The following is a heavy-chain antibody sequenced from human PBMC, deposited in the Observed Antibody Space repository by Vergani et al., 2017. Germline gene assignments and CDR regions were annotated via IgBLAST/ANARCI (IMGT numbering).Heavy chain of an antibody. CDR3: ARNVGATFYYYYYMDV. Sequence: QVQLQESGPGLVKPSETLSLTCAVSGYSISSGDYYWSWIRQPPGKGLEWIGYIYYSGSTYYNPSLKSRVTISVDTSKNQFSLKLSSVTAADTAVYYCARNVGATFYYYYYMDVWGKGTTVTVSS. CDR1: GYSISSGDYY. J-gene: IGHJ6*03. V-gene: IGHV4-30-4*08. D-gene: IGHD4/OR15-4a*01. CDR2: IYYSGST.